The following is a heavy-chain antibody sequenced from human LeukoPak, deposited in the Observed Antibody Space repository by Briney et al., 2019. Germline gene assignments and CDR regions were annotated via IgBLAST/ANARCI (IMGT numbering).Heavy chain of an antibody. CDR3: ASVPFVVIIGEYFQH. Sequence: GGSLRLSCAASGFTFSSYAMSWVRQAPGKGLEWVSAISGSGGSTYYADSVRGRLTISRDNSMNTLHLQMNSLRAEDTAVYYCASVPFVVIIGEYFQHWGQGTLVTVSS. CDR1: GFTFSSYA. CDR2: ISGSGGST. V-gene: IGHV3-23*01. D-gene: IGHD3-22*01. J-gene: IGHJ1*01.